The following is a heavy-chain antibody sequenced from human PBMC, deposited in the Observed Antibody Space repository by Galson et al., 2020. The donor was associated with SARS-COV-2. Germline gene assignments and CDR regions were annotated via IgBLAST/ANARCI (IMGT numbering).Heavy chain of an antibody. J-gene: IGHJ6*03. CDR2: ISSSSSYI. D-gene: IGHD3-9*01. CDR1: GFTFSSYS. Sequence: GGSLRLSCAASGFTFSSYSMNWVRQAPGKGLEWVSSISSSSSYIYYADSVKGRFTISRDNAKNSLYLQMNSLRAEDTAVYYCARGGGTYYDILTGYSSYYYYYMDVWGKGTTVTVSS. CDR3: ARGGGTYYDILTGYSSYYYYYMDV. V-gene: IGHV3-21*01.